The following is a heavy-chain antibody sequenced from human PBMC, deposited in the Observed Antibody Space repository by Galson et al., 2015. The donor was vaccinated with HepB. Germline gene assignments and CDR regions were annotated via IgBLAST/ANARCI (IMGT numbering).Heavy chain of an antibody. Sequence: SLRLSCAASGFTFSSYAMTWVRQAPGKRLEWVSAISGSGSSTYYADSVKGRFTISRDSSKNTMYLQMNSLRAEDTAVYYCAKESSGWFPGWYWGQGTLVTVSS. CDR1: GFTFSSYA. V-gene: IGHV3-23*01. D-gene: IGHD6-19*01. CDR3: AKESSGWFPGWY. J-gene: IGHJ4*02. CDR2: ISGSGSST.